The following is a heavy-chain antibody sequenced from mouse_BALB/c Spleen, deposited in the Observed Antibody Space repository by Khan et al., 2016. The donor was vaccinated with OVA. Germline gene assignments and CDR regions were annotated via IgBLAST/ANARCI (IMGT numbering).Heavy chain of an antibody. D-gene: IGHD2-4*01. J-gene: IGHJ4*01. Sequence: QVQLQQPGSVLVRPGASVRLSCKASGYTFISSWMHWAEQRPGQGVEWIGEIHPNSGNTNYNEKFKGKATLTVDISSSTAYVDLSSLTSVDSSVCCCAREGDYDAYYYAMDFWGQGTPVTVSS. V-gene: IGHV1S130*01. CDR2: IHPNSGNT. CDR3: AREGDYDAYYYAMDF. CDR1: GYTFISSW.